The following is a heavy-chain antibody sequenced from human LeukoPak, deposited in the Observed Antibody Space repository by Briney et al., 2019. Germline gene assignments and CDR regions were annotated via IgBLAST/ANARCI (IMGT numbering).Heavy chain of an antibody. CDR1: GFTFSSYD. J-gene: IGHJ4*02. D-gene: IGHD6-13*01. CDR3: ARVDSSSWSGDRYFDY. V-gene: IGHV3-13*01. Sequence: GGSLRLSCAASGFTFSSYDMHWVRQATGKGLEWVSAIGTAGDTYYPGSVKGRFTISRENAKNSLYLQMNSLRAGDTAVYYCARVDSSSWSGDRYFDYWGQGTLVTVSS. CDR2: IGTAGDT.